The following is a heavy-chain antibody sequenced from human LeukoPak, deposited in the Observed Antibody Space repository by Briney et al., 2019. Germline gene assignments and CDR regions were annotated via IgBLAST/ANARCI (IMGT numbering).Heavy chain of an antibody. Sequence: GGSLRLSCAASGFTFSSYRMNWLRQAPGKGLEWVSFISRSSRTIYYADSVKGRFTISRDNAKNSLYLQMNSLRAEDTAVYYCESESWFDPWGQGTLVTVSS. CDR2: ISRSSRTI. V-gene: IGHV3-48*01. J-gene: IGHJ5*02. CDR3: ESESWFDP. CDR1: GFTFSSYR.